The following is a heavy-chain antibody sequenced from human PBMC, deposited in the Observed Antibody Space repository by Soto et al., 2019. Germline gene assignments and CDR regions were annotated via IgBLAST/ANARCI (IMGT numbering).Heavy chain of an antibody. D-gene: IGHD5-18*01. CDR3: ARPRAPIGYSYAQAAFDI. CDR2: IIPILGTA. CDR1: GGTFSSYT. Sequence: ASVKVSCKASGGTFSSYTISWVRQAPGQGIEWMGRIIPILGTANYAQKFQGRVTITADESTSTAYMELSSLRSEDTAVYYCARPRAPIGYSYAQAAFDIWGQGTMVTVS. J-gene: IGHJ3*02. V-gene: IGHV1-69*08.